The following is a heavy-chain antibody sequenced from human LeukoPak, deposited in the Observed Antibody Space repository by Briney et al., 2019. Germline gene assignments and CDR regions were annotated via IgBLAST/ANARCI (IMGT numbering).Heavy chain of an antibody. J-gene: IGHJ4*02. CDR1: GYIFTAYY. CDR2: INPNSGGT. D-gene: IGHD3-10*01. V-gene: IGHV1-2*02. CDR3: ARAHYGSGSCYMFDY. Sequence: ASVKVSCKASGYIFTAYYIHRVRQAPGQGLEWMGWINPNSGGTNYAQKFQGRVTMTRDTSISTAYMELSRLRSDDTAVYYCARAHYGSGSCYMFDYWGQGTLVAVSS.